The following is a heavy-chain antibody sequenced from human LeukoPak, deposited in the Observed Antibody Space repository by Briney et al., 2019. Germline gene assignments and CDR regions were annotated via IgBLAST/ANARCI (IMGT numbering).Heavy chain of an antibody. CDR3: ANLPYVSVTADY. Sequence: GGSLRLSCAASGFTFNNYAISWVRQAPGKGLEWVSAISGSGASTYYADSVKGRFTISRDNSKNTLYLQMNSLRAEDTAVYYCANLPYVSVTADYWGQGTLVTVSS. J-gene: IGHJ4*02. CDR1: GFTFNNYA. CDR2: ISGSGAST. V-gene: IGHV3-23*01. D-gene: IGHD3-10*01.